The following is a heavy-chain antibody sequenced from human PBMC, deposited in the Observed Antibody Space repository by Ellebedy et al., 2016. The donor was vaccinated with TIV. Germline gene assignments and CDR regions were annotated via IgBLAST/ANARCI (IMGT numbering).Heavy chain of an antibody. Sequence: GESLKISCADSGYTFSSYVMNWVRQAPGKGLEWVSTISGSGGSIHYADSVKGRFTISRDNSKNMVYLQMNSLRAEDTAVYYCAKDRYCSGGNCYWVDYWGQGTLVTVSS. CDR2: ISGSGGSI. CDR3: AKDRYCSGGNCYWVDY. J-gene: IGHJ4*02. D-gene: IGHD2-15*01. CDR1: GYTFSSYV. V-gene: IGHV3-23*01.